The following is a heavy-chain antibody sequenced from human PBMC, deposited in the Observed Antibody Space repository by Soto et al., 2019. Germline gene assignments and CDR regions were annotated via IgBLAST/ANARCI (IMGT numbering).Heavy chain of an antibody. V-gene: IGHV1-2*04. Sequence: ASVKVSCKASGYTFTGYYIHWVRQAPGQGLEWMGWINPNSGGTNYAQKFQGWVTMTRDTSISTAYMELSRLRSDDTAVYYCAREWFGELFQTSFDYWGQGTLVTVSS. J-gene: IGHJ4*02. CDR3: AREWFGELFQTSFDY. CDR1: GYTFTGYY. CDR2: INPNSGGT. D-gene: IGHD3-10*01.